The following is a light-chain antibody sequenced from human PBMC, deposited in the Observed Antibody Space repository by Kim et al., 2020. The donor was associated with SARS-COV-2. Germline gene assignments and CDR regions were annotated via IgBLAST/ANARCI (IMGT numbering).Light chain of an antibody. CDR1: DSNIGDNY. CDR2: DNI. CDR3: ATWDTGLRGGV. J-gene: IGLJ2*01. V-gene: IGLV1-51*01. Sequence: GQKASVSCPGSDSNIGDNYVFLHQHCPGAATKLLIYDNIQRPSAIPDRFSASKSGTSATLDITGLQTGDEADYYCATWDTGLRGGVFGGGTQLTVL.